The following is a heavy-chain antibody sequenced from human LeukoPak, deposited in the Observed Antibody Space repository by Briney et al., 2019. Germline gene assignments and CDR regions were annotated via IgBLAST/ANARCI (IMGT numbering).Heavy chain of an antibody. CDR2: IDTSGNT. CDR3: ARDSIVVVEGMDV. V-gene: IGHV3-23*01. Sequence: GGSLRLSCAASGFSFSSYAVTWVRQAPGKGLQWVSSIDTSGNTYYADSVKGRFSVSRDNSKNTVYFQMNSLRAEDTAVYYCARDSIVVVEGMDVLGQGTTVTVSS. CDR1: GFSFSSYA. J-gene: IGHJ6*02. D-gene: IGHD3-22*01.